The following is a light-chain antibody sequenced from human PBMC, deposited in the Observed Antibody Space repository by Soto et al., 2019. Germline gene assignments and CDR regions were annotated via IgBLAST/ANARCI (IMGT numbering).Light chain of an antibody. V-gene: IGKV1-39*01. CDR1: QSISDD. CDR2: AAS. Sequence: DIQMTQSPSSLSASVGDRVTITCRASQSISDDLNWYQLKAGKSPKLLIYAASSLQSGGPSRFSGSGSGRLFTLTISSLQPEDFATYYCQQSYSSLMYTFGQGTKLEIK. J-gene: IGKJ2*01. CDR3: QQSYSSLMYT.